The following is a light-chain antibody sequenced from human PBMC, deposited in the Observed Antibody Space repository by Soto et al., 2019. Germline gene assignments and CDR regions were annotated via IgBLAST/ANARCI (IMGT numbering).Light chain of an antibody. CDR2: DAS. J-gene: IGKJ4*01. V-gene: IGKV3-11*01. CDR1: QSINRH. CDR3: QQRSNWSLVT. Sequence: EIVLTQSPATLSLSPGERATLSCRASQSINRHLAWYRQKPGQAPRLLIYDASNRATGIPARFSGSGSGTDFTLTISSLEPEDFGVYYCQQRSNWSLVTFGGGTKVDIK.